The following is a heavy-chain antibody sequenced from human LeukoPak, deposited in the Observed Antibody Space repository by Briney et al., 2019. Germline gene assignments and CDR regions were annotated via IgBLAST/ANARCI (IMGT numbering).Heavy chain of an antibody. J-gene: IGHJ6*02. D-gene: IGHD4-17*01. V-gene: IGHV3-30*19. CDR3: ARATTVTTGTYYYGMDV. CDR1: GFTFSHYA. Sequence: GGSLRLSCATSGFTFSHYAFHWVRQAPGKGLEWVAVISYDGSNKYYADSVKGRFTISSDNSKNTLYLQMNSLRAEDTAVYYCARATTVTTGTYYYGMDVWGQGTTVTVSS. CDR2: ISYDGSNK.